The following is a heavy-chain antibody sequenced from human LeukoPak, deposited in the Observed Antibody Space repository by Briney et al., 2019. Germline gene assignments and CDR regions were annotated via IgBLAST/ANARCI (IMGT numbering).Heavy chain of an antibody. D-gene: IGHD6-19*01. CDR3: AKEGQWLDFDY. J-gene: IGHJ4*02. CDR1: GFTFSSYA. Sequence: PGGSLRLSCAASGFTFSSYAMSWVRQAPGKGLEWVAVISYDGSNKYYADSVKGRFTISRDNSKNTLYLQMNSLRAEDTAVYYCAKEGQWLDFDYWGQGTLVTVSS. CDR2: ISYDGSNK. V-gene: IGHV3-30*18.